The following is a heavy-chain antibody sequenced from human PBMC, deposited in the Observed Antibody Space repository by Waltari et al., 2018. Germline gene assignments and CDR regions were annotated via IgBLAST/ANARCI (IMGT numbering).Heavy chain of an antibody. Sequence: QVQLVQSGAEVKKPGSSVKVSCKASGGTFSSYAISWVRQTPGQGLAWMGGIIHIFGTANYEQKFQGRVTITADESTSTAYMELSSLRSEDTAVYYGARDGGIAARGRFDYWGQGTLVTVSS. V-gene: IGHV1-69*13. CDR2: IIHIFGTA. CDR1: GGTFSSYA. D-gene: IGHD6-6*01. J-gene: IGHJ4*02. CDR3: ARDGGIAARGRFDY.